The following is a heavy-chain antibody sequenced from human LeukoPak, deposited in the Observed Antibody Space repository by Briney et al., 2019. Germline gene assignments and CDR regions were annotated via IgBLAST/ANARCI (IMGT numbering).Heavy chain of an antibody. D-gene: IGHD3-3*01. CDR2: ISAYNGNT. CDR1: GYTFTSYG. J-gene: IGHJ6*02. Sequence: ASVKVSCKASGYTFTSYGISWVRQAPGQGLEWMGWISAYNGNTNYAQKLQGRVTMTTDTSTSTAYMQLRSLRSDDTAVYYCARSALRFLEWLSNYHYYGMDVWGQGTTVTVSS. V-gene: IGHV1-18*01. CDR3: ARSALRFLEWLSNYHYYGMDV.